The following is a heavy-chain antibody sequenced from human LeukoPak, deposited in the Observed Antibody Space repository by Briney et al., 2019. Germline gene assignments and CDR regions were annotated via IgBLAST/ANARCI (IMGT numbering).Heavy chain of an antibody. V-gene: IGHV3-30-3*01. CDR1: GFTFSSYA. D-gene: IGHD4-11*01. CDR3: ARSGGLQKFDY. J-gene: IGHJ4*02. Sequence: GGSLRLSCAASGFTFSSYAMSWVRQAPGKGLQWVAVISYDGNTIHYADSVKGRFIISRDTSKNTLYLQMNSLRAEDTAVYYCARSGGLQKFDYWGQGTLVTVSS. CDR2: ISYDGNTI.